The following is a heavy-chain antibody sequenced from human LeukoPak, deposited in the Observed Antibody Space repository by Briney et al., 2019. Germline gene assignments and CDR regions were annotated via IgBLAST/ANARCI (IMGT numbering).Heavy chain of an antibody. J-gene: IGHJ4*02. D-gene: IGHD3-22*01. V-gene: IGHV4-59*08. Sequence: SETLSLTCTVSGGSISSCYWSWIRQPPGKGLEWIGYIYYSGSTNYNPSLKSRVTISVDTSKNQFSLKLSSVAAADTAVYYCARTSSGYYHGGYYFDYWGQGTLVTVSS. CDR1: GGSISSCY. CDR3: ARTSSGYYHGGYYFDY. CDR2: IYYSGST.